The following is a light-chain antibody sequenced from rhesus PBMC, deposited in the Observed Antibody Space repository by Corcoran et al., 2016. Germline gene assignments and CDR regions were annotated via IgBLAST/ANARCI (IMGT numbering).Light chain of an antibody. CDR3: LQHSNWYG. V-gene: IGKV3-24*01. J-gene: IGKJ2*01. Sequence: EIVMTQSPATLSLSPGERATLSCRASPSVSSSLAWYQQKPGQAPRLLIYGASSRATGIPDRFSGSGSGTDFTLTISSLEPEDVAVYYCLQHSNWYGFGQGTKVEIK. CDR1: PSVSSS. CDR2: GAS.